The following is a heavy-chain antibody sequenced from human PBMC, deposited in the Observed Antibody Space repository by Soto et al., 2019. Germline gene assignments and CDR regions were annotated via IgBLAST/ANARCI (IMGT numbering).Heavy chain of an antibody. CDR1: GGTFSSYA. D-gene: IGHD6-6*01. CDR3: ARVVPYYYYGMDV. V-gene: IGHV1-69*13. J-gene: IGHJ6*02. CDR2: IIPIFGTA. Sequence: ASVKVSCKASGGTFSSYAISWVRQAPGQGLEWMGGIIPIFGTANYAQKFQGRVTITADESTSTAYMELSSLRSEDTAVYYCARVVPYYYYGMDVWGQGTTVTVSS.